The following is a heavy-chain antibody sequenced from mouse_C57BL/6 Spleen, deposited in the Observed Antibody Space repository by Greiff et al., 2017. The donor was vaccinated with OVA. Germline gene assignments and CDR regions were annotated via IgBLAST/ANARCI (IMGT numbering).Heavy chain of an antibody. CDR3: ARSDYYGSSYDDY. J-gene: IGHJ2*01. V-gene: IGHV1-61*01. CDR2: IYPSDSET. D-gene: IGHD1-1*01. Sequence: VQLQQPGAELVRPGSSVKLSCKASGYTFTSYWMDWVKQRPGQGLEWIGNIYPSDSETHYNQKFKDKATLTVDKSSSTAYMQLSSLTSEDSAVYYCARSDYYGSSYDDYWGQGTTLTVSS. CDR1: GYTFTSYW.